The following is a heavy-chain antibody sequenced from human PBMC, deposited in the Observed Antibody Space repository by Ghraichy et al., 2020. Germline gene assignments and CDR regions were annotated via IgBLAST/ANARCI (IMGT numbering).Heavy chain of an antibody. J-gene: IGHJ6*02. CDR2: IIPIFGTA. Sequence: VKVSCKASGGTFSSYAISWVRQAPGQGLEWMGGIIPIFGTANYAQKFQGRVTITADESTSTAYMELSSLRSEDTAVYYCARGVARSAVWYYYGMDVWGQGTTVTVSS. CDR1: GGTFSSYA. CDR3: ARGVARSAVWYYYGMDV. D-gene: IGHD3-16*01. V-gene: IGHV1-69*01.